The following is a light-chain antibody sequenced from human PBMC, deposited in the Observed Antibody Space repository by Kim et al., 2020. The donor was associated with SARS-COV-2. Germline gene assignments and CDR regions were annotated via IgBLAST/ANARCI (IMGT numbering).Light chain of an antibody. Sequence: EIVLTQSPGTLSLSPGERVTLSCRASQSISSTYLAWYQQKPGRAPRLLIYGASSRATGIPDRFSGSGSGTDFTLTISRLEPEDFAVYYCQQLGISLPYTFGQGTKLEI. CDR1: QSISSTY. CDR3: QQLGISLPYT. CDR2: GAS. V-gene: IGKV3-20*01. J-gene: IGKJ2*01.